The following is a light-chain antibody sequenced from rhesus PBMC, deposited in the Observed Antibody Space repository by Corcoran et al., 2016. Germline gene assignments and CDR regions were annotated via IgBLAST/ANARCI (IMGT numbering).Light chain of an antibody. CDR1: QSVSSY. J-gene: IGKJ1*01. CDR2: GES. CDR3: QETSNLWT. V-gene: IGKV3-31*02. Sequence: EIVMTQSPATLSLSPGERVTLSCRASQSVSSYLAWYQQKPGQAPRLLIYGESSRATGIPDMFSGRGSGTDFTLTISSLEPEDFAVYYCQETSNLWTFGQGTKVEIK.